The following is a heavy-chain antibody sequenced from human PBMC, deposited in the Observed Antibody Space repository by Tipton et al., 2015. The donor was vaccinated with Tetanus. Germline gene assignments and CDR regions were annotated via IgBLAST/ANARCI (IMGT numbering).Heavy chain of an antibody. D-gene: IGHD5-12*01. CDR3: AKGRATSLHDY. CDR2: IYYTESR. CDR1: GDSISSNTNY. J-gene: IGHJ4*02. Sequence: TLSLTCSVSGDSISSNTNYWAWIRQPPGKGLEWIGSIYYTESRYYNPSLKSRVTISVDTYKKQLSLKLSSVTAADTAVYYCAKGRATSLHDYWGQGTLVTVSS. V-gene: IGHV4-39*01.